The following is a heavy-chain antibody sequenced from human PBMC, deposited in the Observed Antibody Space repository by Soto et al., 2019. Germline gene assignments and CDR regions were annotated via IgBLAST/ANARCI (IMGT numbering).Heavy chain of an antibody. CDR1: SDSITSGPYY. Sequence: QVQLQESGPGLVKPSQTLSLTCTVSSDSITSGPYYWSWVRQHPGRGLEWIGYIYYRGNSYYNPSLNGRISISLDRFKSQFSLELNSVTAADTAVYYCARSGGSNSWYGVFDFWGQGTLVTVSS. CDR2: IYYRGNS. J-gene: IGHJ4*02. CDR3: ARSGGSNSWYGVFDF. D-gene: IGHD2-15*01. V-gene: IGHV4-31*03.